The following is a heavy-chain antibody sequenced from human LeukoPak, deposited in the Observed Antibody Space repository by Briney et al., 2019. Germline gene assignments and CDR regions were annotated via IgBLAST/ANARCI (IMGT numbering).Heavy chain of an antibody. Sequence: GRSLRLSCAASGFTFSSYSMNWVRQAPGKGLEWVSYISSSSSTIYYADSVKGRFTISRDNAKNSLYLQMNSLRAEDTAVYYCARGPPLFDPWGQGTLVAVSS. CDR1: GFTFSSYS. CDR2: ISSSSSTI. J-gene: IGHJ5*02. V-gene: IGHV3-48*04. CDR3: ARGPPLFDP.